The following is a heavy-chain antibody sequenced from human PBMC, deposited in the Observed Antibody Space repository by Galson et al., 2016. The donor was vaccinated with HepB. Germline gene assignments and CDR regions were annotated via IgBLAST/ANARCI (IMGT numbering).Heavy chain of an antibody. J-gene: IGHJ4*02. CDR2: IYPGDSDT. Sequence: QSGAEVNKPGQSLQISCKGSAYSFTRHWIAWVRQMPGKGLEWMGIIYPGDSDTRYSPSFQGQVTISVDKSISTTYLQWSSLKASDTAIYYCARIFTGYDSYFDYWGQGTLVTVSS. CDR1: AYSFTRHW. V-gene: IGHV5-51*01. CDR3: ARIFTGYDSYFDY. D-gene: IGHD5-12*01.